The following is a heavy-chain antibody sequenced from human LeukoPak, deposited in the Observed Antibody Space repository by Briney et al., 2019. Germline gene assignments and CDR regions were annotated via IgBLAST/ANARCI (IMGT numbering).Heavy chain of an antibody. CDR1: GYTFTSYG. V-gene: IGHV1-69*13. J-gene: IGHJ4*02. CDR2: IIPIFGTA. Sequence: SVKVSCKASGYTFTSYGISWVRQAPGQGLEWMGGIIPIFGTANYAQKFQGRVTITADESTSTAYMELSSLRSEDTAVYYCASPLSFNYGGNSLPYYLDYWGQGTLVTVSS. CDR3: ASPLSFNYGGNSLPYYLDY. D-gene: IGHD4-23*01.